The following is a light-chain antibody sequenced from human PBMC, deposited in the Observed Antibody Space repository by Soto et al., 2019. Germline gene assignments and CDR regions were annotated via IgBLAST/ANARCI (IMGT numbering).Light chain of an antibody. Sequence: QSVLTQPPSASGTPGQSITISCSGSTSNIGSNSVFWYQHLPGTAPKLLIYRSNQRASGVPDRFSGSKSGTSASLAISGLRSEDEADYYCAAWDDSLSGQVFGGGTKLT. CDR1: TSNIGSNS. CDR2: RSN. J-gene: IGLJ2*01. CDR3: AAWDDSLSGQV. V-gene: IGLV1-47*01.